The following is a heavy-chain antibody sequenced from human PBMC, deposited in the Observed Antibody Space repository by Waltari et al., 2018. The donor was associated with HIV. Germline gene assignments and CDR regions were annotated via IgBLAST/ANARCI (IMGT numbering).Heavy chain of an antibody. CDR1: SAAIKNDY. CDR3: ARGRRWLQFHGHYYFDY. D-gene: IGHD3-10*01. V-gene: IGHV4-59*01. J-gene: IGHJ4*02. CDR2: ISYSGST. Sequence: QVHLQEAGPGPVRPSETLSLTCNVSSAAIKNDYLHWTRQPPGKELEWIGYISYSGSTKYGPSLKSRVTMSLVSSKNQFSLKLRSVTAADTAVYFCARGRRWLQFHGHYYFDYWGQGTLVTVSS.